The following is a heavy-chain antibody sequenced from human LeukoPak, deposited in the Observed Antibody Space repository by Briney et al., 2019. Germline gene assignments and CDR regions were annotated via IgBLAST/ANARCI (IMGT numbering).Heavy chain of an antibody. CDR2: ISSSSSYT. V-gene: IGHV3-11*03. Sequence: GGSLRLSCAASGFTFSDYYMSWIRQAPGKGLEWVSYISSSSSYTNYADSVKGRFTISRDNAKNSLYLQMNSLRAEDTAVYYCAKHIVVVPAATSFDYWGQGTLVTVSS. CDR3: AKHIVVVPAATSFDY. J-gene: IGHJ4*02. CDR1: GFTFSDYY. D-gene: IGHD2-2*01.